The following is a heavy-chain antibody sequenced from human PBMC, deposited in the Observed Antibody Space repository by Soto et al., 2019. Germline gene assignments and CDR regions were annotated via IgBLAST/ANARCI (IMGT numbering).Heavy chain of an antibody. CDR1: GFTFDDYT. CDR3: AKDTLAGDYYYYGMEV. Sequence: PGGSLRLSCAASGFTFDDYTMHWVRQAPGKGLEWVSLISWDGGSTYYADSVKGRFTISRDNSKNSLYLQMNSLRTEDTALYYCAKDTLAGDYYYYGMEVWGQGTTVTVSS. CDR2: ISWDGGST. J-gene: IGHJ6*02. V-gene: IGHV3-43*01.